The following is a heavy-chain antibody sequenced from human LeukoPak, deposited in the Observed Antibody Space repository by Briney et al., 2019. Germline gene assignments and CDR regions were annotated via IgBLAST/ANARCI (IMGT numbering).Heavy chain of an antibody. V-gene: IGHV1-18*01. Sequence: ASVKVSCKASGYSFTSHGISWVRQAPGQGLEWMGWISAHNGNTNYAQKLQGRVTMTTDTSTSTAYMELRSLRSDDTAVYYCAKDLPASRFYGDYAGLDYWGQGTLVTVSS. D-gene: IGHD4-17*01. J-gene: IGHJ4*02. CDR1: GYSFTSHG. CDR3: AKDLPASRFYGDYAGLDY. CDR2: ISAHNGNT.